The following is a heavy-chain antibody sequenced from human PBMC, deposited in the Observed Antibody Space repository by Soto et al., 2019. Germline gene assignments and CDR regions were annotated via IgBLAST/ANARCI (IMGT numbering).Heavy chain of an antibody. V-gene: IGHV4-34*01. CDR3: ARGIGYCSSINCYTSRRLRFDS. CDR1: GGSFSGYY. CDR2: VNHSGTT. Sequence: QVQLQQWGAGLLKPSETLSLTCAVYGGSFSGYYWTWIRQSPEKGLEWIGEVNHSGTTYYNPSLKPRLTLSVHTPKNQFSMKMSSVTAADTAVYYCARGIGYCSSINCYTSRRLRFDSWGQGTLVTVSS. D-gene: IGHD2-2*02. J-gene: IGHJ4*02.